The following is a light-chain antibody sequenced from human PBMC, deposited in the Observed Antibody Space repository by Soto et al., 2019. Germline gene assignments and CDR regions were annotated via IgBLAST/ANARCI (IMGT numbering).Light chain of an antibody. V-gene: IGKV3-15*01. CDR2: GAS. Sequence: EIVMTQSPATLSVSPGERATLSCRASQSVSRDLAWYQQKPGQAPRLLIYGASTRATGIPARSSGSGSGTEFTLTIYSLQSEDFAVYYCQQYNSWPPRWTFGHGTKVDIK. J-gene: IGKJ1*01. CDR1: QSVSRD. CDR3: QQYNSWPPRWT.